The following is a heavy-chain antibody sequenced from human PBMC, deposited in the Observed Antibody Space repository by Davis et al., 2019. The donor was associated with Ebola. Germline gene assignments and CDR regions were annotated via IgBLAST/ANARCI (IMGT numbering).Heavy chain of an antibody. D-gene: IGHD6-19*01. Sequence: ASVKVSCKASGYTFTSYAMHWVRQAPGQRLEWMGWINAGNGNTKYSQKFQGRVTITRDTSASTAYMELSSLRSEDTAVYYCARGRGQWLAYFDYWGQGTLVTVSS. CDR1: GYTFTSYA. J-gene: IGHJ4*02. V-gene: IGHV1-3*01. CDR2: INAGNGNT. CDR3: ARGRGQWLAYFDY.